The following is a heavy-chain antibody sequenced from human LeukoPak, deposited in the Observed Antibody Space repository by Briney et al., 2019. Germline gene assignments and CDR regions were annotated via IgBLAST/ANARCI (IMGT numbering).Heavy chain of an antibody. CDR1: GYTFSTYG. V-gene: IGHV1-69*13. CDR3: ARAPYYYDSSGYSSYFDY. Sequence: SVKVSCKTSGYTFSTYGVSWVRQAPGQGLEWMGGIIPIFGTANYAQKFQGRVTITADESTSTAYMELSSLRSEDTAVYYCARAPYYYDSSGYSSYFDYWGQGTLVTVSS. D-gene: IGHD3-22*01. J-gene: IGHJ4*02. CDR2: IIPIFGTA.